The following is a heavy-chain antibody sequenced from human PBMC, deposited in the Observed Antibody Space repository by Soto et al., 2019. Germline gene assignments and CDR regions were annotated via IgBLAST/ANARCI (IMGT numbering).Heavy chain of an antibody. J-gene: IGHJ6*02. Sequence: GGSLRLSCAASGFTFSSYAMSWVRQAPGKGLEWVSAISGSGGSTYYADSVKGRFTIFRDNPKNTLYLQMNSLRAEDTAVYYCANFIRRYSPMAVWGQGTTVTVSS. CDR2: ISGSGGST. CDR1: GFTFSSYA. D-gene: IGHD3-10*01. CDR3: ANFIRRYSPMAV. V-gene: IGHV3-23*01.